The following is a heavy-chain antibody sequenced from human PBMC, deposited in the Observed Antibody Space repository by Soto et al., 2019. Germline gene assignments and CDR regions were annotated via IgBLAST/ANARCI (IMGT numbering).Heavy chain of an antibody. V-gene: IGHV3-13*01. J-gene: IGHJ3*01. CDR2: IVVAGDT. Sequence: SLRLSCTTSGFTFSTYDMHWVRQVTGKGLEWVSGIVVAGDTYYPDSVKGRFTISRENAKNSLYLQMDSLRVEDTAVYYCARRGIDTMSGFDALDVWGLGTKVTVSS. CDR1: GFTFSTYD. D-gene: IGHD6-25*01. CDR3: ARRGIDTMSGFDALDV.